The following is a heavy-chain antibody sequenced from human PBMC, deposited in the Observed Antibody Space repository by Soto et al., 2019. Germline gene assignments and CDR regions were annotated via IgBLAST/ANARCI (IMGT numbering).Heavy chain of an antibody. D-gene: IGHD1-1*01. J-gene: IGHJ6*02. CDR3: AKGTTGQPYYYGMGV. Sequence: GASVKVSCKVSGYTLTELSMHWVRQAPGKGLEWMGGFDPEDGETIYAQKFQGRVTMTEDTSTDTAYMELSSLRSEDTAVYYCAKGTTGQPYYYGMGVCHQRPTVTVSS. V-gene: IGHV1-24*01. CDR1: GYTLTELS. CDR2: FDPEDGET.